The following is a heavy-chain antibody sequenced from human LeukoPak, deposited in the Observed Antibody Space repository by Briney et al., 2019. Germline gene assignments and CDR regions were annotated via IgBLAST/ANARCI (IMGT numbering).Heavy chain of an antibody. V-gene: IGHV3-48*01. Sequence: GGSLRLSCAASGFTFSSYSMNWVRQAPGKGLEWVSYISSSSSTIYYADSVKGRFTISRDNAKDSLCLQMNSLKTEDTAVYYCATDIPPGYDYDSSGYYRYWGQGTLVTVSS. D-gene: IGHD3-22*01. CDR3: ATDIPPGYDYDSSGYYRY. CDR1: GFTFSSYS. CDR2: ISSSSSTI. J-gene: IGHJ4*02.